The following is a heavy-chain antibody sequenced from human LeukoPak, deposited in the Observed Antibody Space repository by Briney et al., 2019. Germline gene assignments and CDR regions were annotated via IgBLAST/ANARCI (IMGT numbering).Heavy chain of an antibody. CDR3: ARFSGTSLAKNWFDP. CDR1: GYSFFGYW. J-gene: IGHJ5*02. CDR2: IYPDDSET. D-gene: IGHD1-7*01. Sequence: GESLKISCKGSGYSFFGYWMGWVRQMPDKGLEWMGIIYPDDSETRYSPAFQGQVTISADKSISTAYLQWSSLKASDTAMYYCARFSGTSLAKNWFDPWGQGTLVTVSS. V-gene: IGHV5-51*01.